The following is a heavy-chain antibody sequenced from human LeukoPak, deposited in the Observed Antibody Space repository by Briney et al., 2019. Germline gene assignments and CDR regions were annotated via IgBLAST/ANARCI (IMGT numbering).Heavy chain of an antibody. CDR3: TRGVREWERSYWYFDL. D-gene: IGHD1-26*01. V-gene: IGHV3-49*04. CDR1: GFTFGDYG. J-gene: IGHJ2*01. CDR2: IRSKAYGGTT. Sequence: QPGRSLRLSCTASGFTFGDYGMSWVRQAPGKGLEWVGFIRSKAYGGTTEYAASVKGRFTISRDDSKSIAYLQINSLKTEDTPVFYCTRGVREWERSYWYFDLWGRGTLVTVSS.